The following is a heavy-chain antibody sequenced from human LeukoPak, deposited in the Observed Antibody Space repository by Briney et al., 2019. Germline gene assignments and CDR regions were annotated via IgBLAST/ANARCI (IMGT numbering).Heavy chain of an antibody. CDR1: GYTFTGYY. CDR3: ARSRPLIAAAGTGSNWFDP. CDR2: INPKSGGT. Sequence: ASVKVSCKASGYTFTGYYMYWVRQAPGQGLEWMGWINPKSGGTNYAQKFQGRVTMTRDTSISTAYMELSRLRSDDTAVYYCARSRPLIAAAGTGSNWFDPWGQGTLVTVSS. V-gene: IGHV1-2*02. D-gene: IGHD6-13*01. J-gene: IGHJ5*02.